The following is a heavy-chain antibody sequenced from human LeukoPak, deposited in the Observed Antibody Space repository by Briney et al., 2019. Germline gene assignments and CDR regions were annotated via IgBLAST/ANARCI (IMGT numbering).Heavy chain of an antibody. J-gene: IGHJ5*02. D-gene: IGHD3-3*01. CDR3: ARSGFSIFGVVNQFDP. CDR1: GYSFTSYW. V-gene: IGHV5-51*01. Sequence: GSLRLSSKGAGYSFTSYWIGWVRQMPGKGLEWMGIIYPGDSDTRYSPSFQGQVTISADKSISTAYLQWSSLKASDTAMYYCARSGFSIFGVVNQFDPWGQGTLVTVSS. CDR2: IYPGDSDT.